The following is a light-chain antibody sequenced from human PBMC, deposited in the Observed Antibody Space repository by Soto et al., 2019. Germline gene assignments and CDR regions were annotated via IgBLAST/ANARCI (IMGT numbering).Light chain of an antibody. Sequence: EIVLTQSPGTLSLSPGERATLSCRASQSVSSSYLAWYRQKPGQAPRLLIYGASSRATGIPDRFSGSGSGTGFTLTVNRLELEDFAVYYCQQYGTSPPTFGRGTKVEIK. CDR3: QQYGTSPPT. V-gene: IGKV3-20*01. CDR2: GAS. CDR1: QSVSSSY. J-gene: IGKJ1*01.